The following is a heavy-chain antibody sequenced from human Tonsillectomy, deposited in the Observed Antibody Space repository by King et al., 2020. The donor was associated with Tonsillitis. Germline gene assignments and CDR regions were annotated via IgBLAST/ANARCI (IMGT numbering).Heavy chain of an antibody. D-gene: IGHD3/OR15-3a*01. V-gene: IGHV3-33*01. CDR1: GFTFSTSG. J-gene: IGHJ3*02. Sequence: VQLVESGGGVVQPGRSLRLSCAASGFTFSTSGMHWVRQAPGKGLEWVAVIWYDGKNEYYTDSVKGRFTISRYNSKNTVYLQMNSLTVEDTAVYYCARADFWYPFDIWGQGTMVTVSS. CDR2: IWYDGKNE. CDR3: ARADFWYPFDI.